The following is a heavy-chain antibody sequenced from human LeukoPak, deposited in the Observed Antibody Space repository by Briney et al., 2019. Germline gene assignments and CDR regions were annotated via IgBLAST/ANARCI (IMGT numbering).Heavy chain of an antibody. V-gene: IGHV3-23*01. Sequence: GGSLRLSYGASGSSFSNFAMNWVRQGPGKGLEWVSSITPSGGSTYYTVSVRGRFTISRDNSKDILFLQMDSLGAEDTALYYCAKATLQWELHPSSIDSWGQGALVTVSS. J-gene: IGHJ4*02. CDR3: AKATLQWELHPSSIDS. CDR2: ITPSGGST. D-gene: IGHD1-26*01. CDR1: GSSFSNFA.